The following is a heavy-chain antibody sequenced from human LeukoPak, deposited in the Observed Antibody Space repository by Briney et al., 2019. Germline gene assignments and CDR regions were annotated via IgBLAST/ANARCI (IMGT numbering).Heavy chain of an antibody. CDR2: INHSGST. J-gene: IGHJ4*02. Sequence: KTSETLSLTCAVYGGSFSGYYWSWIRQPPEKGLEWIGEINHSGSTNYNPSLKSRVTISVDTSKNQFSLKLSSVTAADTAVYYCARGRRFARYDFWSGYYYENFDYWGQGTLVTVSS. CDR1: GGSFSGYY. V-gene: IGHV4-34*01. D-gene: IGHD3-3*01. CDR3: ARGRRFARYDFWSGYYYENFDY.